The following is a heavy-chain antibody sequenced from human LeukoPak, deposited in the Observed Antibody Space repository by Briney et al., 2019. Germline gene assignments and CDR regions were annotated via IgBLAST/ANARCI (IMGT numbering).Heavy chain of an antibody. CDR1: GFTFSSYA. CDR3: ATDTKFDY. V-gene: IGHV3-23*01. CDR2: ISGSGGST. J-gene: IGHJ4*02. Sequence: GGSLRLSCAASGFTFSSYAMSWVRQAPGKGLEWVSTISGSGGSTYYADSVMRRFTISRDDSKNTLYLQMNSLRAEDTAVYYCATDTKFDYWGQGTLVTVSS.